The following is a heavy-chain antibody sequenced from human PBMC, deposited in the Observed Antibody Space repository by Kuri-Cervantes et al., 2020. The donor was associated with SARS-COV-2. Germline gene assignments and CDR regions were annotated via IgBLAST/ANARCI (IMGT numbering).Heavy chain of an antibody. D-gene: IGHD3-10*01. CDR2: ISPMFGGA. CDR3: ARSNYGSGSPYRPGAYYDYMDA. J-gene: IGHJ6*03. CDR1: SGTSSSYD. V-gene: IGHV1-69*13. Sequence: SAKVTCKAASGTSSSYDISCVLRAPGRGVGWRGGISPMFGGAKYGQKFQGRVTIIADDSTSTAYMKLSSLRSEDTAVYYCARSNYGSGSPYRPGAYYDYMDAWGKGTTVTVSS.